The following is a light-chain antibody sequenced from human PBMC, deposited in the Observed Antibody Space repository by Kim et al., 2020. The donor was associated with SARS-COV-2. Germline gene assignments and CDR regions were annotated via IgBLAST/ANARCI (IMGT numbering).Light chain of an antibody. CDR3: HQCYSSPYA. J-gene: IGKJ2*01. Sequence: DIVMTQYPDSLAVSLGERATINCKSSQSVLYSSNNKNYLAWYQQKPGQPPKLLIYWASTRESGVPDRFSGSGSGTDFTLTISSLQAEDVAVYYCHQCYSSPYAFGQGTKLEI. CDR2: WAS. V-gene: IGKV4-1*01. CDR1: QSVLYSSNNKNY.